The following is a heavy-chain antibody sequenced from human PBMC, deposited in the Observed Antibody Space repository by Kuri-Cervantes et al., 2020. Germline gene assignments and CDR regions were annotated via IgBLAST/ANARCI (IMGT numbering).Heavy chain of an antibody. CDR2: IIPILGIA. V-gene: IGHV1-69*02. CDR1: GYTFTSYT. CDR3: ARCGRTMSQSKHVVVVAATSDWFDP. Sequence: SVKVSCKASGYTFTSYTISWVRQAPGQGLEWMGRIIPILGIANYAQKFQGRVTITADKSTSTAYMELSSLRSEDTAVYYCARCGRTMSQSKHVVVVAATSDWFDPWGQGTLVTVSS. J-gene: IGHJ5*02. D-gene: IGHD2-15*01.